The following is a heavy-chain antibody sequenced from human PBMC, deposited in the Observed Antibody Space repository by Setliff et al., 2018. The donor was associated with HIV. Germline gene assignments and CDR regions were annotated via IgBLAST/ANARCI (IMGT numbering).Heavy chain of an antibody. V-gene: IGHV4-38-2*01. Sequence: PSETLSLTCAVSGYSISSGYYWGWIRQPPGKGLEWIGNIYHTGSISYNPSLKSRVTISVDMSKNHFSQKLSSVTAADTAVYYCARSHYGMMGNWYFDLWGRGTLVTVSS. CDR3: ARSHYGMMGNWYFDL. CDR2: IYHTGSI. D-gene: IGHD3-10*01. J-gene: IGHJ2*01. CDR1: GYSISSGYY.